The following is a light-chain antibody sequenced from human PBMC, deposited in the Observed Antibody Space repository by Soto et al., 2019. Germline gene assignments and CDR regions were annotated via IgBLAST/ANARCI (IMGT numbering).Light chain of an antibody. Sequence: QSALNQPASVSGSPGQSIAISCTGTSSDVGGYDYVSWYQQHPDKAPKLIIYEVTKRPSGVSNRFSGSKSGNTASLTISGLQPDDEADYYCSSHTSGDTRVFGSGTKLTVL. J-gene: IGLJ1*01. CDR2: EVT. V-gene: IGLV2-14*01. CDR1: SSDVGGYDY. CDR3: SSHTSGDTRV.